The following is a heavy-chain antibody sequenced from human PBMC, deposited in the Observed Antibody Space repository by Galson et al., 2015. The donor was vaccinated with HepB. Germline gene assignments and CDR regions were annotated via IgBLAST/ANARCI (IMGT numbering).Heavy chain of an antibody. CDR1: GYTFTDYY. Sequence: SVKVSCKASGYTFTDYYMHWVRQAPGQGLEYMGWINPKSGGTNYVQTFQGRVTMTRDTSISTAYMELSSLRSDDTAVYFCVRDEIKYYVDSSGYYVRSGYSGMDVWGRGTTVTVS. CDR3: VRDEIKYYVDSSGYYVRSGYSGMDV. J-gene: IGHJ6*02. CDR2: INPKSGGT. V-gene: IGHV1-2*02. D-gene: IGHD3-22*01.